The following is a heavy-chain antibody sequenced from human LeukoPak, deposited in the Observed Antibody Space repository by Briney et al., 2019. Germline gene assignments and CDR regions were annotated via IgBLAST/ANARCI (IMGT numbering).Heavy chain of an antibody. Sequence: GASVKVSCKTSGYTFSGYYMHWVRQAPGQGPEWMGWINPRGGTNYAQKFQGWVTMTRDTSISTAYMDLSRLRSDDTAVYYCARGKDNGDDFDYWGQGTLVTVSS. V-gene: IGHV1-2*04. D-gene: IGHD4-17*01. CDR1: GYTFSGYY. CDR3: ARGKDNGDDFDY. CDR2: INPRGGT. J-gene: IGHJ4*02.